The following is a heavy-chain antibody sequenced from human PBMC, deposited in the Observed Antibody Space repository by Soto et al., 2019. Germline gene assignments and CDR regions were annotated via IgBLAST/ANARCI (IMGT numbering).Heavy chain of an antibody. CDR3: AKDYDFWSGTGGDYMDV. D-gene: IGHD3-3*01. V-gene: IGHV3-30*18. CDR1: GFTFSSYG. CDR2: ISYDGSNK. Sequence: QVQLVESGGGVVQPGRSLRLSCAASGFTFSSYGMHWVRQAPGKGLEWVAVISYDGSNKYYADSVKGRFTISRDNSKNTLYLQMNSLRAEDTAVYYCAKDYDFWSGTGGDYMDVWGKGTTVTVSS. J-gene: IGHJ6*03.